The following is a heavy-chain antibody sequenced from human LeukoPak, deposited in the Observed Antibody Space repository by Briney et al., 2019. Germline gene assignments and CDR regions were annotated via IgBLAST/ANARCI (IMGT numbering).Heavy chain of an antibody. CDR2: INSDGSST. J-gene: IGHJ5*02. CDR1: GFTFSSYW. CDR3: ARSAGRYCSSTSCSSQYNWFDP. Sequence: PGGSLRLSCAASGFTFSSYWMHWVRQAPGKGLVWVSRINSDGSSTSYADSVKGRFTISRDNAKNTLYLQMNSLRAEDTAVYYCARSAGRYCSSTSCSSQYNWFDPWGQGTLVTVSS. V-gene: IGHV3-74*01. D-gene: IGHD2-2*01.